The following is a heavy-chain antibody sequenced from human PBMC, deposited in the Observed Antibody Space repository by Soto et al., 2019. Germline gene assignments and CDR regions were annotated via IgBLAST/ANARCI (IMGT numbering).Heavy chain of an antibody. CDR3: ARNNGGDFSLDY. V-gene: IGHV4-38-2*02. D-gene: IGHD2-21*02. J-gene: IGHJ4*02. Sequence: SETLSLTCTVSGYSIISGYYWGWIRQPPGKGLEWIGNIYHSGSTYDNPSLKSRVTISVDTSKNQFSLKLSSVTAAVTAVYVCARNNGGDFSLDYWGQGTLVTVSS. CDR2: IYHSGST. CDR1: GYSIISGYY.